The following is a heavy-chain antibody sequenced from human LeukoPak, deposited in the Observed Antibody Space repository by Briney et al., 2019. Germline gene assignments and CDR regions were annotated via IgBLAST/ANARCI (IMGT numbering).Heavy chain of an antibody. D-gene: IGHD6-19*01. V-gene: IGHV4-61*08. CDR2: IYYSGST. CDR3: TRSSGWRSPLAY. Sequence: PSQTLSLTCTVSGGSISSGGYYWSWIRQPPGKGLEWIGYIYYSGSTNYNPSLKSRVTVSVDTSKNQFSLKLSSVTAADTAVYYCTRSSGWRSPLAYWGQGTLVTVSS. CDR1: GGSISSGGYY. J-gene: IGHJ4*02.